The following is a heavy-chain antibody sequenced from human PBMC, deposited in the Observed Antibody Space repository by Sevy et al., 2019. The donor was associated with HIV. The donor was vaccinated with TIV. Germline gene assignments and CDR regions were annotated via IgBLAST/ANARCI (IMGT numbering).Heavy chain of an antibody. CDR2: LIGGGSRT. CDR1: GFPFSNYA. V-gene: IGHV3-23*01. J-gene: IGHJ6*02. Sequence: GGCLRLSCAASGFPFSNYAMSWIRQAPGKGLEWVSTLIGGGSRTYYADSVTGRFTSSRDNSKNTLYLKMNSLRTDDTAIYYCAKPPVQSGMSGGGANYGWDVCGHGTTVTVSS. CDR3: AKPPVQSGMSGGGANYGWDV. D-gene: IGHD6-13*01.